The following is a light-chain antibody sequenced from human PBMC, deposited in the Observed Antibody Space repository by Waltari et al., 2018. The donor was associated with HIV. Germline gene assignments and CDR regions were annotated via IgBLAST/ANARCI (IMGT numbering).Light chain of an antibody. CDR2: WAS. CDR1: KSVFYSSNNRNH. J-gene: IGKJ1*01. Sequence: IVMTQSPASLAVSLGERAPIDCKSSKSVFYSSNNRNHLAWYQQKAGQPPKLLIAWASTRESGVPDRFSGSGSGTHFTLTISSLQAEDVAVYYCQQYYSSPKTFGQGTKVEIK. V-gene: IGKV4-1*01. CDR3: QQYYSSPKT.